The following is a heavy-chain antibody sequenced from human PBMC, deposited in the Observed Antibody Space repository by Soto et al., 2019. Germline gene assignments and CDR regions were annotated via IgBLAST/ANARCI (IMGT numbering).Heavy chain of an antibody. V-gene: IGHV1-18*01. J-gene: IGHJ3*01. CDR3: ARGGPAPDNAFDV. CDR2: INVENGKT. Sequence: QVQLVQSGGEVKKPGASVKVSCKASGYTFTTYGVSWVRQAPGQGLEWLGWINVENGKTKYVQRFQGRVGMTTDTSTSRAYMELRSLRSDDTAVYYCARGGPAPDNAFDVWAKGQWSPSLQ. D-gene: IGHD3-9*01. CDR1: GYTFTTYG.